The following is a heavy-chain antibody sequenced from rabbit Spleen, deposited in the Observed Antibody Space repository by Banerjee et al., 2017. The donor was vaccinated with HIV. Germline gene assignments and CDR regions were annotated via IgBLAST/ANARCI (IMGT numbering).Heavy chain of an antibody. V-gene: IGHV1S45*01. CDR1: GVSFNDKDV. CDR2: INMVTGTS. D-gene: IGHD6-1*01. CDR3: ARPTYGYDDYADLYYAAMDL. Sequence: QEQLVESGGGLVQPEGSLTLTCKASGVSFNDKDVMCWVRQAPGKGLECITCINMVTGTSGYSSWAKGRFSISKTSSTTLTLQMTSLTAADTATYFCARPTYGYDDYADLYYAAMDLWGQGTLVTVS. J-gene: IGHJ6*01.